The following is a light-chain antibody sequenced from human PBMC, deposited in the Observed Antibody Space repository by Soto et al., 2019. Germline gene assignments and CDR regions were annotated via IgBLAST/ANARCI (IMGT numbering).Light chain of an antibody. CDR1: RSVSHY. CDR3: QQYNNWRWT. J-gene: IGKJ1*01. V-gene: IGKV3-11*01. Sequence: EIVLTQSPATLSLSPGESATLSCMGSRSVSHYLAWYQQKPSPAPRLLIYDASNRPTDIPARFSGSGSGTDFPLTISRLEPEDFAVYYCQQYNNWRWTFGQGTKVDI. CDR2: DAS.